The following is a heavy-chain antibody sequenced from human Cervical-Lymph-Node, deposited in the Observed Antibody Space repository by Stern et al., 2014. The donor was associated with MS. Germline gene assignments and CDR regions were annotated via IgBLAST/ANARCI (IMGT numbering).Heavy chain of an antibody. CDR3: ARGHWELLGNNYFDS. J-gene: IGHJ4*02. CDR2: LPASGAT. CDR1: GASISSGTSY. V-gene: IGHV4-61*02. D-gene: IGHD1-26*01. Sequence: QVQLQESGPGLVKPSQTLSLTCTVSGASISSGTSYWSWIRQPAGGGLEWLGRLPASGATYYNPSLKSRVTISGDTSKNQFSLNLNSVTAADTAVYYCARGHWELLGNNYFDSWGQGTLVTVSS.